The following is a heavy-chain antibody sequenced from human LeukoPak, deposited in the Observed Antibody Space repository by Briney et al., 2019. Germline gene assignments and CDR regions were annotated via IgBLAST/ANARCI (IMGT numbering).Heavy chain of an antibody. J-gene: IGHJ4*02. D-gene: IGHD3-10*01. CDR1: GYTFTGYY. CDR2: INPNSGGT. Sequence: ASVKVSCKASGYTFTGYYMHWVRQAPGQGLEWMGWINPNSGGTNYAQKFQGRVTMTRDTSISTAYMELSRLRSDDTAVYYCARVDVSGGETGGFDYWGQGTLVTVSS. V-gene: IGHV1-2*02. CDR3: ARVDVSGGETGGFDY.